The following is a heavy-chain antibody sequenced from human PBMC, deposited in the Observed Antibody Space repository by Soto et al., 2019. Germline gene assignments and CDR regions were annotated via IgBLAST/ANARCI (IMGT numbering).Heavy chain of an antibody. D-gene: IGHD3-10*01. Sequence: ASVKVSCKASGYTFTGYYMHWVRQAPGQGLEWMGWINPNSGGTNYAQKFQGWVTMTRDTSISTAYLELSRLRSDDTAVYYCARGGSITMVRGAMVPETEYIPYYYYGMDVWGQGTTVTVSS. CDR1: GYTFTGYY. CDR3: ARGGSITMVRGAMVPETEYIPYYYYGMDV. J-gene: IGHJ6*02. CDR2: INPNSGGT. V-gene: IGHV1-2*04.